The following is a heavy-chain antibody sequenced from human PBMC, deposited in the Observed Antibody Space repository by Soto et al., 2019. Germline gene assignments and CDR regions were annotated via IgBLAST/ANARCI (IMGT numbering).Heavy chain of an antibody. V-gene: IGHV4-4*02. D-gene: IGHD6-13*01. Sequence: PSETLSLTCAVSGASISTNNWWSWVRQPPGKGLEWIGEVDHSGSTNCNPSLKSRVTISIDKSKNQSSLRLTSMTAADTAVYYCAVPGAGDFDHWSQGTLVTVSS. J-gene: IGHJ4*02. CDR2: VDHSGST. CDR1: GASISTNNW. CDR3: AVPGAGDFDH.